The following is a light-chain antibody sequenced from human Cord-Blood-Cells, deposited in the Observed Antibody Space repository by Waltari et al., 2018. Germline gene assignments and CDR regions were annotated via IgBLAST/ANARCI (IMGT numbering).Light chain of an antibody. J-gene: IGKJ2*03. CDR3: QQYNNWPYS. CDR1: QSVSSN. V-gene: IGKV3-15*01. CDR2: GAS. Sequence: EIVMTQSPATLSVSPGERATLSCRASQSVSSNLAWYQQKPGQAPRLLSYGASTRATGIPARSSGSGSGTEFTLTISSLQSEDFAVYYCQQYNNWPYSFGQGTKLEIK.